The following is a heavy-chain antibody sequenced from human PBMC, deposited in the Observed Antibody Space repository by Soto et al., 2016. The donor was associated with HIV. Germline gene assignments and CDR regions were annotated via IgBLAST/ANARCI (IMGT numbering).Heavy chain of an antibody. D-gene: IGHD3-9*01. V-gene: IGHV3-15*01. CDR2: IKSKSDGGTI. Sequence: EVQLVESGGGLVKPGESLRLSCAGSGFTFNNAWMSWVRQAPGKGLEWIGRIKSKSDGGTIDYAEFVKGRFTISRDDSKNTLYVDINTLKIEDAGVYYCTTGLTRRWADYWGQGTLVTVS. CDR3: TTGLTRRWADY. CDR1: GFTFNNAW. J-gene: IGHJ4*02.